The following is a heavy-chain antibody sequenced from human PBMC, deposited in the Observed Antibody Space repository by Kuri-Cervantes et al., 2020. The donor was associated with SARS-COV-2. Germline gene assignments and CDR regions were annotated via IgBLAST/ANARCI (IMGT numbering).Heavy chain of an antibody. CDR1: GYTFTCYG. V-gene: IGHV1-18*01. J-gene: IGHJ4*02. CDR2: ISAYNGNT. CDR3: ARGLVQDYDFWSGYEY. D-gene: IGHD3-3*01. Sequence: ASVKVSCKASGYTFTCYGISWVRQAPGQGLEWMGWISAYNGNTNYAQKLQGRVTMTTDTSTSTAYMELRSLRSDDTAVYYCARGLVQDYDFWSGYEYWGQGTLVTVSS.